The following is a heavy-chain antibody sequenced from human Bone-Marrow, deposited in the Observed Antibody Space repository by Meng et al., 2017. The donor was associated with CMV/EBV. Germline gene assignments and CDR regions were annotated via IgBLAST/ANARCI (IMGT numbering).Heavy chain of an antibody. J-gene: IGHJ4*02. CDR1: GFTFSSYG. CDR2: IRYDGNNK. V-gene: IGHV3-30*02. D-gene: IGHD6-19*01. CDR3: AKYQVAGIDY. Sequence: GESLKISCAASGFTFSSYGMHWVRQAPGKGLEWVAFIRYDGNNKYYADSVKGRFTISRDNSKNTLYLQMNRLRAEDTAVYYCAKYQVAGIDYWGQGTLVTVSS.